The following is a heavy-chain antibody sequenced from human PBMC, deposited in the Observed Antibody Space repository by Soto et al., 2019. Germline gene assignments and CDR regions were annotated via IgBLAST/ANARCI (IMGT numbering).Heavy chain of an antibody. CDR2: ISGSGGST. V-gene: IGHV3-23*01. J-gene: IGHJ5*02. CDR1: GFTFSSYA. CDR3: AKEPDGSGSYYIPSYLLNWFDP. D-gene: IGHD3-10*01. Sequence: GGSLRLSCAASGFTFSSYAMSWVRQAPGKGLEWVSAISGSGGSTYYADSVKGRFTISRDNSKNTLYLQMNSLRAEDTAVYYCAKEPDGSGSYYIPSYLLNWFDPWGQGTLVTVSS.